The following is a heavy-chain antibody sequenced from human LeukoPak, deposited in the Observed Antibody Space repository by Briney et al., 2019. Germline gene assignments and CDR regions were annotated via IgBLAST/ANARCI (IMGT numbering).Heavy chain of an antibody. CDR1: GFTFSSYW. J-gene: IGHJ6*02. CDR2: INSDASST. D-gene: IGHD4-17*01. CDR3: ASSGRDYGDYFGPIYYGMDV. Sequence: GGSLRLSCAASGFTFSSYWMHWVRQAPGKGLVWVSRINSDASSTSYADSVKGRFTISRDNAKNTLYLQMNSLRAEDTAVYYCASSGRDYGDYFGPIYYGMDVWGQGTTVTVSS. V-gene: IGHV3-74*01.